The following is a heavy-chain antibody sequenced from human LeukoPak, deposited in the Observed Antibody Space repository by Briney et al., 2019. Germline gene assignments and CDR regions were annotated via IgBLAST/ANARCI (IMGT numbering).Heavy chain of an antibody. Sequence: SETLSLTCAVYGGSFSGYYWSWIRQPPGKGLEWIGEINHSGSTNYNPSLKSRVTISVDTSKNQFSLKLSSVTAADTAVYYCARGGDSSGYYYPLFDYWGQGTLVTVSS. D-gene: IGHD3-22*01. V-gene: IGHV4-34*01. CDR3: ARGGDSSGYYYPLFDY. CDR2: INHSGST. CDR1: GGSFSGYY. J-gene: IGHJ4*02.